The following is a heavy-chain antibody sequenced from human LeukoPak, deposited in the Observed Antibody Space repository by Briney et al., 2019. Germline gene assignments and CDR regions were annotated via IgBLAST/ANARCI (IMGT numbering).Heavy chain of an antibody. Sequence: HSGGSLRLSCVVSGFTVSNNYMSWVRQAPGKGLEWVSVIYATGNTYYANSVKGRFTISRDNSENTLYLQMNSLRVGDTAVYYCARHSDSPNYPDTDSFDLWGQGTTVTVSS. CDR2: IYATGNT. D-gene: IGHD3-22*01. J-gene: IGHJ3*01. V-gene: IGHV3-66*04. CDR1: GFTVSNNY. CDR3: ARHSDSPNYPDTDSFDL.